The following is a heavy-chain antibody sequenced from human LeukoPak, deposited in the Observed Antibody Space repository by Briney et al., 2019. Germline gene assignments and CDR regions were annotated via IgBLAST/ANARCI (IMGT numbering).Heavy chain of an antibody. CDR2: IYSGGNT. J-gene: IGHJ4*02. CDR1: GFTVSSNY. V-gene: IGHV3-53*01. CDR3: AKKRALGEVEYSSSYFDY. D-gene: IGHD6-6*01. Sequence: GGSLRLSCAASGFTVSSNYMSWVRQAPGKGLEWVSVIYSGGNTYYADSVKGRFTISRDNSKNTLYLQMNSLRAEDTAVYYCAKKRALGEVEYSSSYFDYWGQGTLVTVSS.